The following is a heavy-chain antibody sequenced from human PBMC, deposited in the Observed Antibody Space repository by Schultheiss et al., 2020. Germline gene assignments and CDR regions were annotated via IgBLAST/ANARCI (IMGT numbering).Heavy chain of an antibody. Sequence: QTLSLTCTVSGGSISSGGYYWSWIRQHPGKGLEWIGYIYYSGSTYYNPSLKSRVTISVDTSKNQFSLKLSSVTAADTAVYYCAGTPRRDRWLQSLAAFDIWGQGTMVTVSS. J-gene: IGHJ3*02. CDR3: AGTPRRDRWLQSLAAFDI. CDR2: IYYSGST. D-gene: IGHD5-24*01. V-gene: IGHV4-31*03. CDR1: GGSISSGGYY.